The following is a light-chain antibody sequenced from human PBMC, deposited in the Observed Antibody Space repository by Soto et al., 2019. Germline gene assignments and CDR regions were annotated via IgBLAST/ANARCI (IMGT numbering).Light chain of an antibody. CDR3: CSYAGIYTFV. CDR2: ANS. J-gene: IGLJ1*01. V-gene: IGLV1-44*01. Sequence: QSVLTQPPTASGTPGQRVNISCSGSSFNIGSRAVSWYQQLPGTAPKLLIYANSQRSSGVPDRFSGSKSGNTASLTISGLQAEDEADYYCCSYAGIYTFVFGTGTKVTVL. CDR1: SFNIGSRA.